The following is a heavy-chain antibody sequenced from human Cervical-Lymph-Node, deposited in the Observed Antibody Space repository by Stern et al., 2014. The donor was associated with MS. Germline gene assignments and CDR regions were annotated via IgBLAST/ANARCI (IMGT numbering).Heavy chain of an antibody. CDR3: ARGSSSGWYLIYPYNWFDP. CDR2: MNPNSGNT. V-gene: IGHV1-8*01. J-gene: IGHJ5*02. D-gene: IGHD6-19*01. Sequence: VQLVESGAEVKKPGASVKVSCKASGYTFTSYDINWVRQATGQGLEWMGWMNPNSGNTGYAQKFQGRVTMTRNTSISTAYMELSSLRSEDTAVYYCARGSSSGWYLIYPYNWFDPWGQGTLVTVSS. CDR1: GYTFTSYD.